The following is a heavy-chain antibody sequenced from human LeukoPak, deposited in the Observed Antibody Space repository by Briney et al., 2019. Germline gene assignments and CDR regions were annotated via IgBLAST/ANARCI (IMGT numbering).Heavy chain of an antibody. CDR2: IEISSGNT. D-gene: IGHD1-1*01. CDR1: GFTFSDYS. CDR3: ARDHNFAFDG. Sequence: GGSLRLSCAASGFTFSDYSMNWVRQAPGKGLEWISYIEISSGNTKYADSVKGRFTISGDSAKSSLYLQMNSLRVEDTAVYYFARDHNFAFDGWGQGTLATVSS. V-gene: IGHV3-48*04. J-gene: IGHJ4*02.